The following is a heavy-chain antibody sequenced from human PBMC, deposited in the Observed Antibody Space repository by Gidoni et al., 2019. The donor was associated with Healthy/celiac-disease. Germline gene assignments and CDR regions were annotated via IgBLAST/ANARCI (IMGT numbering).Heavy chain of an antibody. J-gene: IGHJ6*02. D-gene: IGHD6-13*01. CDR2: MNPNSGNT. CDR3: ARGRQYSSSWGPLKYYYYGMDV. CDR1: GYTFPSYD. Sequence: QVQLVQSGAEVKKPGASVKVSCKASGYTFPSYDINWARQATGQGLEWMGWMNPNSGNTGYAQKFQGRVTMTRNTSISTAYMELSSLRSEDTAVYYCARGRQYSSSWGPLKYYYYGMDVWGQGTTVTVSS. V-gene: IGHV1-8*01.